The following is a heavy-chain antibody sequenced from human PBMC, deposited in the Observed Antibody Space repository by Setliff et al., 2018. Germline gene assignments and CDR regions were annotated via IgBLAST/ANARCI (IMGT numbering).Heavy chain of an antibody. Sequence: SETLSLTCAVSGGSITSGSYHWSWIRKPAGKGLEWIGRIHPSGSTNYNPSPKSRVTISVDTSKNQFSLKVSSVTAADTAVYYCARTTGSTHNWLDPWGPGTLVTVSS. CDR2: IHPSGST. J-gene: IGHJ5*02. CDR3: ARTTGSTHNWLDP. D-gene: IGHD1-1*01. V-gene: IGHV4-61*02. CDR1: GGSITSGSYH.